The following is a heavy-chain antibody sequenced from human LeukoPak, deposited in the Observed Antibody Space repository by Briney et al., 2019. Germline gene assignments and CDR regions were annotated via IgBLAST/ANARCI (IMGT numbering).Heavy chain of an antibody. V-gene: IGHV3-30*02. D-gene: IGHD3-10*01. CDR2: IRYDGSIK. Sequence: GGSLRLSCAASGFTFSSYGMNWVRQAPGKGLEWVAFIRYDGSIKYSADSVKGRFTISRDNSKNTLYLQMNSLRAEDTALYYCAKDRGFRLWGQGTLVTVSS. CDR1: GFTFSSYG. J-gene: IGHJ4*02. CDR3: AKDRGFRL.